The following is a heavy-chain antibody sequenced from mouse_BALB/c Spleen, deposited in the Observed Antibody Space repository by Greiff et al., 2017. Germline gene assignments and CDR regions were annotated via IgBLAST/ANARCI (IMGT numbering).Heavy chain of an antibody. V-gene: IGHV1-80*01. D-gene: IGHD1-1*01. CDR3: ARRGLTVEGAMDY. CDR2: IYPGDGDT. Sequence: QVQLQQSGAELVRPGSSVKISCKASGYAFSSYWMNWVKQRPGQGLEWIGQIYPGDGDTNYNGKFKGKATLTADKSSSTAYMQLSSLTSEDSAVYFCARRGLTVEGAMDYWGQGTSVTVSS. CDR1: GYAFSSYW. J-gene: IGHJ4*01.